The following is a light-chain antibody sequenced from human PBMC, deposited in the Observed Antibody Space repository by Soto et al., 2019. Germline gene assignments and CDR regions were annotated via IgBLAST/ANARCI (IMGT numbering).Light chain of an antibody. Sequence: EVVLTQSPVTLSLSPGERATLSCRASQSVSSSYLAWYQQKPGQAPRLLIYGASSRATGIPDRFSGSGSGTDFTLTISRLEPEDFAVYYCQQYGSSPLTFGRGTKVDIK. CDR2: GAS. CDR1: QSVSSSY. CDR3: QQYGSSPLT. V-gene: IGKV3-20*01. J-gene: IGKJ4*01.